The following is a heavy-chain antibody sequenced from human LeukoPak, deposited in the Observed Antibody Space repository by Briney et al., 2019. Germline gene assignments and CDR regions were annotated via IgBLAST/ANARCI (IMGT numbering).Heavy chain of an antibody. Sequence: GGSLRLSCAASGFTFSSYSMNWVRQAPGKGLEWVSSISSSSSYIYYADSMKGRSTIPRDNAKNSLYLQMNSLRAEDTAVYYCARDGIGFSYGKNDYWGQGTLVTVSS. CDR3: ARDGIGFSYGKNDY. V-gene: IGHV3-21*01. D-gene: IGHD5-18*01. CDR2: ISSSSSYI. J-gene: IGHJ4*02. CDR1: GFTFSSYS.